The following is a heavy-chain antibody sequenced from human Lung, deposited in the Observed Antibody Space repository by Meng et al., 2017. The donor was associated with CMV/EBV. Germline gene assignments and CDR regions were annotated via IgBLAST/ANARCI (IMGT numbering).Heavy chain of an antibody. Sequence: QREGPGPGLVKPSGTLSLTCAVSGGSISSSNWWSWVRQPPGKGLEWIGEIYHSGSTNYNPSLKSRVTISVDKSKNQFSLKLSSVTAADTAVYYCARVVTALWGYYFDYWGQGTLVTVSS. D-gene: IGHD2-21*02. V-gene: IGHV4-4*02. CDR3: ARVVTALWGYYFDY. J-gene: IGHJ4*02. CDR1: GGSISSSNW. CDR2: IYHSGST.